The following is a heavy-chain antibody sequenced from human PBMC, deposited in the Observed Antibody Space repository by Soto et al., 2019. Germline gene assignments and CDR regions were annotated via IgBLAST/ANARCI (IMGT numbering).Heavy chain of an antibody. CDR2: IFHDGTA. CDR1: GVSLTSGNW. D-gene: IGHD3-10*01. J-gene: IGHJ4*02. CDR3: ARLVYDTRLNYMYFDF. Sequence: PSETLSLTCAVSGVSLTSGNWWTWVRQSPQRGLEYMGEIFHDGTANYYPSFERRVAMSVDTSRNQFSLKLTSVTAADTAVYLCARLVYDTRLNYMYFDFWGPGTLVTVSS. V-gene: IGHV4-4*02.